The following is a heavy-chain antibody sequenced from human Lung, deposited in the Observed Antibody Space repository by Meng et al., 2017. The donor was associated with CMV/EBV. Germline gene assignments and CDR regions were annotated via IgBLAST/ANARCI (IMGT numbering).Heavy chain of an antibody. CDR2: ISGSGGST. J-gene: IGHJ4*02. Sequence: EVQLLESGGGLVQPGGSLRLCCAASGFTFSSYAMSWVRQAPGKGLEWVSAISGSGGSTYYADSVKGRFTISRDNSKNTLYLQMNSLRAEDTAVYYCAATHYYDSSGYFDYWGQGTLVTVSS. CDR1: GFTFSSYA. CDR3: AATHYYDSSGYFDY. V-gene: IGHV3-23*01. D-gene: IGHD3-22*01.